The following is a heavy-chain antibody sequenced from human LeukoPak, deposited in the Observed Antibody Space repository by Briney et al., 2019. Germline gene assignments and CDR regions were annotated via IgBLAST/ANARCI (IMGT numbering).Heavy chain of an antibody. CDR1: GFTVSSNY. J-gene: IGHJ4*02. CDR2: IYSGGST. CDR3: TKGGSSSWDYFDY. D-gene: IGHD6-13*01. V-gene: IGHV3-66*02. Sequence: GGSLRLSCAASGFTVSSNYMSWVRQAPGKGLEWVSIIYSGGSTYYADSVRGRFTISRDNSKNTMYLQMNGLRAEDTAVYYCTKGGSSSWDYFDYWGQGTLVTVSS.